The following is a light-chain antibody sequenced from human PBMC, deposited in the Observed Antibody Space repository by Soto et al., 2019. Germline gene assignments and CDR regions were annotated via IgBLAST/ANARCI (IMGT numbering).Light chain of an antibody. CDR1: SSDVGAYNY. J-gene: IGLJ3*02. CDR3: ASYTSSSTWV. CDR2: EVT. V-gene: IGLV2-14*01. Sequence: QSALTQPASVSGSPGQSITISCTGTSSDVGAYNYVSWYQQHPGKAPKLMIYEVTNRPSGVSNRFSASNSPNTASLTISGLQADDEADYYCASYTSSSTWVFGGGTKLTVL.